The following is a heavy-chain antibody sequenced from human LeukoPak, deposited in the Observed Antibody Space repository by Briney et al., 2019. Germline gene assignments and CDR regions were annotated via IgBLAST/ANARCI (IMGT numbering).Heavy chain of an antibody. J-gene: IGHJ4*02. D-gene: IGHD1-26*01. CDR2: ISAYNGNT. V-gene: IGHV1-18*01. Sequence: MGWISAYNGNTNYAQNLQGRVTMTTDTSTSTAYMELRSLRSDDTAVYYCARPQSRVGASDYWGQGTLVTVSS. CDR3: ARPQSRVGASDY.